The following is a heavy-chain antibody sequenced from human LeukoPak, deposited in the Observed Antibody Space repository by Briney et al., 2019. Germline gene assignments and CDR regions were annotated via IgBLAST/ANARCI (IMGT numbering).Heavy chain of an antibody. CDR1: GGSISSGSYY. CDR2: IYTSGST. D-gene: IGHD3-3*01. J-gene: IGHJ5*02. Sequence: SETLSLTCTVSGGSISSGSYYWSWIRQPAGKGLEWIGRIYTSGSTNYNPSLKSRVTISVDTSKNQFSLKLSSVTAADTAVYYCARVLDSYDFWFPVEPNWFDPWGQGTLVTVSS. V-gene: IGHV4-61*02. CDR3: ARVLDSYDFWFPVEPNWFDP.